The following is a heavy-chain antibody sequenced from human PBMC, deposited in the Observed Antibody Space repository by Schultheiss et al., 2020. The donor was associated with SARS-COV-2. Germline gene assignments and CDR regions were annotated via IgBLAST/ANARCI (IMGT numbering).Heavy chain of an antibody. CDR1: GFTFSSYA. J-gene: IGHJ3*02. D-gene: IGHD3-16*02. CDR2: ISYDGSNK. CDR3: ARENDYVWGSYRYPDAFDI. V-gene: IGHV3-30-3*01. Sequence: GGSLRLSCAASGFTFSSYAMHWVRQAPGKGLEWVAVISYDGSNKYYADSVKGRFTISRDNSKNTLYLQMNSLRDEDTAVYYCARENDYVWGSYRYPDAFDIWGQGTMVTVSS.